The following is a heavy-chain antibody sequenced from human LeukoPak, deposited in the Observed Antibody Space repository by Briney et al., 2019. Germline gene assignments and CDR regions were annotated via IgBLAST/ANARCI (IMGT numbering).Heavy chain of an antibody. CDR2: ISAYNGNT. J-gene: IGHJ4*02. CDR3: ARIGNVLRYFDWSLYYFDY. D-gene: IGHD3-9*01. CDR1: GYTFTSYG. V-gene: IGHV1-18*01. Sequence: ASVKVSYKASGYTFTSYGISWVRQAPGQGLEWMGWISAYNGNTNYAQKLQGRVTMTTDTSTSTAYMELRSLRSDDTAVYYCARIGNVLRYFDWSLYYFDYWGQGTLVTVSS.